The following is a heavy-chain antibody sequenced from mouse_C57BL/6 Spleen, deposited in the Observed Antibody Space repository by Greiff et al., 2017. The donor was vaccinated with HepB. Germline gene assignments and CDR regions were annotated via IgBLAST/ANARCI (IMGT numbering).Heavy chain of an antibody. Sequence: QVHVKQPGAELVKPGASVKLSCKASGYTFTSYWMHWVKQRPGRGLEWIGRIDPNSGGTKYNEKFKSKATLTVDKPSSTAYMQLSSLTSEDSAVYYCARSITTVVATRAYWGQGTLVTVSA. V-gene: IGHV1-72*01. J-gene: IGHJ3*01. CDR2: IDPNSGGT. CDR3: ARSITTVVATRAY. CDR1: GYTFTSYW. D-gene: IGHD1-1*01.